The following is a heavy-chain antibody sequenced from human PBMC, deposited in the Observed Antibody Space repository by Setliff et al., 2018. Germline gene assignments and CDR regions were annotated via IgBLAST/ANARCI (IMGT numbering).Heavy chain of an antibody. Sequence: SETLSLTCSVSGGSISSYSWGWIRQPPGKGLEWIGFFYYNGATNYNPSLKSRVTISVDTSKNQFSLKLSSVTAADTALYYCAKADEGPRRASGSYYPLLRFDPWGQGTLVTVSS. CDR2: FYYNGAT. J-gene: IGHJ5*02. V-gene: IGHV4-59*01. CDR3: AKADEGPRRASGSYYPLLRFDP. D-gene: IGHD3-10*01. CDR1: GGSISSYS.